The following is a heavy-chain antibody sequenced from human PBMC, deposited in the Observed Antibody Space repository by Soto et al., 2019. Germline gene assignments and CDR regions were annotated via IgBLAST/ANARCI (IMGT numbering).Heavy chain of an antibody. CDR3: AADLPDWGAYAFDY. CDR2: IKSKINGGTT. Sequence: EVQLVDSGGGSVEPGGSLRLSCAASGFTFTNAWLNWVRQAPGKGLEWVGRIKSKINGGTTDYAAPVKGRFSISRDDSENTVYLQMNSLKTEDTAVYDCAADLPDWGAYAFDYWGQGTLVTVSS. CDR1: GFTFTNAW. V-gene: IGHV3-15*07. J-gene: IGHJ4*02. D-gene: IGHD3-16*01.